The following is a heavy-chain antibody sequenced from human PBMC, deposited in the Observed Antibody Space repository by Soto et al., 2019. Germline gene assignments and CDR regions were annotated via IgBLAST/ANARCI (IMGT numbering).Heavy chain of an antibody. CDR2: ISSDGGST. CDR1: GFTFSSYA. CDR3: VKDGGMVIITPDFDY. Sequence: GGSLRLSCSASGFTFSSYAMHWVRQAPGKGLEYVSAISSDGGSTYYADSVKGRFTISRDNSKNTLYLQLSSLRAEDTALYYCVKDGGMVIITPDFDYWGQGTLVTVSS. J-gene: IGHJ4*02. V-gene: IGHV3-64D*06. D-gene: IGHD3-9*01.